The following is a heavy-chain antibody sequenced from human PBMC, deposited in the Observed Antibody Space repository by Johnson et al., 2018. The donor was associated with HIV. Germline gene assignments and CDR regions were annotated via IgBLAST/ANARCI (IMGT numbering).Heavy chain of an antibody. V-gene: IGHV3-20*04. CDR2: ITWTGGST. D-gene: IGHD3-22*01. CDR3: VRVAYYYDSSGYSAFDI. Sequence: VQLVESGGGLVQPGRSLRLSCAASGFTFDDYAMSWVRQPPGKGLEWVSGITWTGGSTGYADSVKGRCTISRYNAKNALYLQLNRLRAEDTALYYCVRVAYYYDSSGYSAFDIWGQGTMVTVSS. CDR1: GFTFDDYA. J-gene: IGHJ3*02.